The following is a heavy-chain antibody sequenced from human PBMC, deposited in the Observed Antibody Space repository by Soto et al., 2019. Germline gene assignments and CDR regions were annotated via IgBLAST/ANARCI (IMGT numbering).Heavy chain of an antibody. D-gene: IGHD3-16*02. CDR3: IKRPGHRNYYFDY. Sequence: QITLKESGPMVVKPTQTLTLTCTFSGFSLSTSGAAVGWIRQPPGKALEWLALIYWDDGKRYSPSLKSRLIITKDTSKDQVVLTVNNMDPAETATYYCIKRPGHRNYYFDYWGQGILVTVSS. J-gene: IGHJ4*02. CDR2: IYWDDGK. CDR1: GFSLSTSGAA. V-gene: IGHV2-5*02.